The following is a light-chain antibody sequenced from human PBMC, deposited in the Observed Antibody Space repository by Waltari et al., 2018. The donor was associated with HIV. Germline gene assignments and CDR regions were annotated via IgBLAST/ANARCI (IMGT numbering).Light chain of an antibody. CDR1: SSDVGGYNY. Sequence: QSALTQPRSVSGSPGQSVTISCTGTSSDVGGYNYVSWYQQHPGKAPKLMIYDVSKRPSWVPYRFSGAKSGYTASLTISGRQAEDEADYYCCSYAGSYTLVFGGGTKLTVL. CDR2: DVS. V-gene: IGLV2-11*01. J-gene: IGLJ2*01. CDR3: CSYAGSYTLV.